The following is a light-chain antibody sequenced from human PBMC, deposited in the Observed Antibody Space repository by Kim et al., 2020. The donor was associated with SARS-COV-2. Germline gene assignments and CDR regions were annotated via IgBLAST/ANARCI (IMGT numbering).Light chain of an antibody. CDR2: YDT. V-gene: IGLV3-21*04. Sequence: SYELTQPPSVSVAPGKTARMTCGGNNIGSKSVHWYQQKPGQAPVLVIYYDTDRPSGIPERFSGSNSGNTATLTISRVEAGDEADYYCQVWDSSSDPRVFG. CDR3: QVWDSSSDPRV. CDR1: NIGSKS. J-gene: IGLJ3*02.